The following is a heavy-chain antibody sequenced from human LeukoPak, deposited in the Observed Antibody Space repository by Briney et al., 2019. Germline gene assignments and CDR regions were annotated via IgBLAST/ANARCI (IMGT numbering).Heavy chain of an antibody. CDR3: ARGGYGSGSNWFDP. CDR1: GGSISSYY. D-gene: IGHD3-10*01. CDR2: IYTSGST. Sequence: PSETLSLTCTVSGGSISSYYWSWIRQPAGKGLEWIGRIYTSGSTNYNPSLKSRVTMSVDTSKNQFSLKLSSVTAADTAVYYCARGGYGSGSNWFDPWGQGTLVTVSP. V-gene: IGHV4-4*07. J-gene: IGHJ5*02.